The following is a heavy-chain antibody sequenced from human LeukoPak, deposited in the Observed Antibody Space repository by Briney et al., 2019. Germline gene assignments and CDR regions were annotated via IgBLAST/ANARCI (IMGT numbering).Heavy chain of an antibody. CDR3: ARVLVGATEAFYYYYGMDV. V-gene: IGHV3-53*01. CDR1: GFTFSSNY. D-gene: IGHD1-26*01. Sequence: QSGGSLRLSCAASGFTFSSNYMTWVRQAPGKGLEWVSIIYSGGTTYYADSVKGRFTISRDNSKNTLYLQMNSLRAEDTAVYYCARVLVGATEAFYYYYGMDVWGQGTTVTVSS. CDR2: IYSGGTT. J-gene: IGHJ6*02.